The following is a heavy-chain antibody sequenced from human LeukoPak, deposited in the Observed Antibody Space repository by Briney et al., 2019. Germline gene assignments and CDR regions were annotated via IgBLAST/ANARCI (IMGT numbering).Heavy chain of an antibody. D-gene: IGHD1-26*01. CDR3: ARGNSGSAPVDY. Sequence: GGSLRLSCAASGFTFSSYGMNWVRQAPGKGLEWVSYISSSSTIYYADSVKGRFTISRDNAKNSLYLQMNSLRAEDTAVYYCARGNSGSAPVDYWGRGTLVTVSS. CDR1: GFTFSSYG. J-gene: IGHJ4*02. V-gene: IGHV3-48*04. CDR2: ISSSSTI.